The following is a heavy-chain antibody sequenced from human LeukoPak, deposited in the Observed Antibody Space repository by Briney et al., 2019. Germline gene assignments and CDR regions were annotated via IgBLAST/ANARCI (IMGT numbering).Heavy chain of an antibody. CDR2: IKSKTDGGTT. V-gene: IGHV3-15*01. J-gene: IGHJ4*02. D-gene: IGHD4-17*01. CDR3: AKRVVPVTNEEVGY. Sequence: GGSLRLSCAASGFTFSNAWMSWVRQAPGKGLEWVGRIKSKTDGGTTDYAAPVKGRFTISRDDSKNTLYLQMNSLRAEDTAVYYCAKRVVPVTNEEVGYWGQGTLVTVSS. CDR1: GFTFSNAW.